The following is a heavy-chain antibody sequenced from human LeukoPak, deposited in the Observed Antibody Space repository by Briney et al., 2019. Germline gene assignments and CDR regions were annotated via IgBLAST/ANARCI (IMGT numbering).Heavy chain of an antibody. J-gene: IGHJ4*02. V-gene: IGHV4-59*01. Sequence: TSETLSLTCTVSGGSISTYYWSWIRQSPGKGLEWIGYICYSGSTNYNPSLKSRVTISVDTSKIQFSLKLSSVTAADTAVYYCARDRGGFGELLGYFDYWGQGTLVTVSS. CDR3: ARDRGGFGELLGYFDY. CDR1: GGSISTYY. CDR2: ICYSGST. D-gene: IGHD3-10*01.